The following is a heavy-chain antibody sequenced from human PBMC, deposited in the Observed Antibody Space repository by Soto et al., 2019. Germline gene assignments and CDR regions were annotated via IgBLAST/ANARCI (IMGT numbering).Heavy chain of an antibody. V-gene: IGHV1-69*02. Sequence: QVQLVQSGAEVKKPGSSVKVSCKASGGTFSSYTISWVRQAPGQGLEWMGRIIPILGIANYAQKFKGRVTITADKSTSTAYMELSSLRSEDTAVYYCARAGLLWFGELPDKYYFDYWGQGTLVTVSS. J-gene: IGHJ4*02. D-gene: IGHD3-10*01. CDR3: ARAGLLWFGELPDKYYFDY. CDR2: IIPILGIA. CDR1: GGTFSSYT.